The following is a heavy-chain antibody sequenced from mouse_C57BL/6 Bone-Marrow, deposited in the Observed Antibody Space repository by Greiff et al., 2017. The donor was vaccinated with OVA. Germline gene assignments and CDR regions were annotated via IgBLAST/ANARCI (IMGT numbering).Heavy chain of an antibody. CDR1: GFTFSDYG. CDR3: AIHGLLDWYFDV. D-gene: IGHD1-1*01. Sequence: EVKLMESGGGLVQPGGSLKLSCAASGFTFSDYGMAWVRQAPRKGPEWVAFISNLAYSIYYADTVTGRFTISRENAKNTLYLEMSSLRSEDTAMYYCAIHGLLDWYFDVWGTGTTVTVSS. V-gene: IGHV5-15*01. CDR2: ISNLAYSI. J-gene: IGHJ1*03.